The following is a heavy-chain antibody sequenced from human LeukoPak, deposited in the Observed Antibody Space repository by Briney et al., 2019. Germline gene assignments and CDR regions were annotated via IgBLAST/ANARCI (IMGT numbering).Heavy chain of an antibody. CDR1: GFTFSSYS. Sequence: GGSLRLSCAATGFTFSSYSMNWVRQAPGKGLEWVSSISSSSSYIYYADSVKGRFTISRGNAKNSLYLQMNSLRAEDTAVYYCARYSSSWYAYFDYWGQGTLVTVSS. D-gene: IGHD6-13*01. CDR3: ARYSSSWYAYFDY. J-gene: IGHJ4*02. CDR2: ISSSSSYI. V-gene: IGHV3-21*01.